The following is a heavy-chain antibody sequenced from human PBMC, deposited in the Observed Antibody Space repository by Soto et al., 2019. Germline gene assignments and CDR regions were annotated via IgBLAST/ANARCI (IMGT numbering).Heavy chain of an antibody. CDR2: IYYSGST. CDR3: ARNGLSSRREEYYYYYYYMDV. D-gene: IGHD6-13*01. CDR1: GGSISSYY. V-gene: IGHV4-59*01. Sequence: SETLSLTCAVYGGSISSYYWSWIRQPPGKRLERIGYIYYSGSTNYNPSLKSRVTISVDTSKNQFSLKLSSVTAADTAVYYCARNGLSSRREEYYYYYYYMDVWGKGTTVTV. J-gene: IGHJ6*03.